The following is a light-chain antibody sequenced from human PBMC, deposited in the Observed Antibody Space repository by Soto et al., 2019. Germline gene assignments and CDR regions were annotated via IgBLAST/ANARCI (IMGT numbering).Light chain of an antibody. CDR1: QSLSDN. J-gene: IGKJ1*01. V-gene: IGKV3-15*01. CDR2: GAS. CDR3: QQYYSWPRT. Sequence: EIVMTQSPATLSVSPGERATLSCRASQSLSDNLAWYQQKPGQAPRLLIYGASTGATSIPARFSGSGSGTEFTLTISSLQSEDFAVYYCQQYYSWPRTFGQGTKVEIK.